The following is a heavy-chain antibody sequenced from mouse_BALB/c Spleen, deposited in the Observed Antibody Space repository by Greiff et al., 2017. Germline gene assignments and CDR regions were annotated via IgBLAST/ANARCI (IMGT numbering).Heavy chain of an antibody. CDR2: ISSGGSYT. J-gene: IGHJ4*01. CDR3: AREGLPYAMDY. D-gene: IGHD3-3*01. CDR1: GFTFSSYA. Sequence: VQLKESGGGLVKPGGSLKLSCAASGFTFSSYAMSWVRQTPEKRLEWVATISSGGSYTYYPDSVKGRFTISRDNAKNTLYLQMSSLRSEDTAMYYCAREGLPYAMDYWGQGTSVTVSS. V-gene: IGHV5-9-3*01.